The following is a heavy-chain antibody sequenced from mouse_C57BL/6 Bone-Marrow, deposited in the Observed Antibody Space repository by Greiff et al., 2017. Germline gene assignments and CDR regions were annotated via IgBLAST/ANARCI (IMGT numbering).Heavy chain of an antibody. CDR1: GFNFKDDY. D-gene: IGHD2-1*01. CDR3: TPYGNYDFDY. Sequence: VHVKQSGAELVRPGASVKLSCTASGFNFKDDYMHWVKQRPEQGLEWIGWIDPENGDTEYDSKFQGKATITADTSSNTAYLQLSSLTSEDTAVYYCTPYGNYDFDYWGQGTTLTVSS. V-gene: IGHV14-4*01. CDR2: IDPENGDT. J-gene: IGHJ2*01.